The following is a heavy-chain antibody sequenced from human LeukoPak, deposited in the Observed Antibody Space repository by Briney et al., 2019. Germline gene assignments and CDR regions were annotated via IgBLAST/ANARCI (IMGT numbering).Heavy chain of an antibody. V-gene: IGHV1-69*13. CDR2: IIPIFGTA. CDR3: ARTLWFGEANLHLPDFDY. Sequence: ASVKVSCKASGYTFNSYAISWVRQAPGQGLEWMGGIIPIFGTANYAQKFQGRVTITADESTSTAYMELSSLRSEDTAVYYCARTLWFGEANLHLPDFDYWGQGTLVTVSS. J-gene: IGHJ4*02. CDR1: GYTFNSYA. D-gene: IGHD3-10*01.